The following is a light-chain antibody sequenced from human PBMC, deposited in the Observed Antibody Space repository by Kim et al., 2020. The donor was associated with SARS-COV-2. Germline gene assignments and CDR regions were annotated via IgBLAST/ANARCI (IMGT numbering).Light chain of an antibody. V-gene: IGKV1-16*01. CDR1: QGIGYY. CDR2: GAS. J-gene: IGKJ5*01. Sequence: DIQMTQSPSSLSASVGDTVTITCRASQGIGYYLAWLQQKPGKAPKSLIYGASNLQGGVPSRFSGSGSGTDFTLTISSLQPEDFVTYYCQQHNRYPFTFGQGTRLEIK. CDR3: QQHNRYPFT.